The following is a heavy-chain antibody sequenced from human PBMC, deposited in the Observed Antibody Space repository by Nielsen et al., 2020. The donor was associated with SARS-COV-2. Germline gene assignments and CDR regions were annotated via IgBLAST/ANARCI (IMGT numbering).Heavy chain of an antibody. Sequence: GESLKISCAASGFTFSTYGMHWVRQAPGKGLEWVGVISDDGSNHYYGENVKGRFAISRDNSKNTLSLQMNSLTVDNTAVYYCAKEGRTDLGMHYWGQGTLVTVSS. J-gene: IGHJ4*02. CDR3: AKEGRTDLGMHY. V-gene: IGHV3-30*18. CDR2: ISDDGSNH. CDR1: GFTFSTYG.